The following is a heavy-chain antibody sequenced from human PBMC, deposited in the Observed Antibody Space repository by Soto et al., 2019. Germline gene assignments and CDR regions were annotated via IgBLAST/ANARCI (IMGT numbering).Heavy chain of an antibody. CDR3: AREGDGSLQPYLDY. Sequence: QVQLVQSGAEVKKPRSSVKVSCKASGGTFSSYTISWVRQAPGQGLEWMGRIIPILGIANYAQKFQGRVTITADKSTSTAYMELSSLRSEDTAVYYCAREGDGSLQPYLDYWGQGTLVTVSS. J-gene: IGHJ4*02. D-gene: IGHD1-1*01. V-gene: IGHV1-69*08. CDR2: IIPILGIA. CDR1: GGTFSSYT.